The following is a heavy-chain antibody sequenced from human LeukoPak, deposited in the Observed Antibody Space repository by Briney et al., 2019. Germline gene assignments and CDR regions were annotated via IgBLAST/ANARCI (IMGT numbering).Heavy chain of an antibody. D-gene: IGHD6-25*01. V-gene: IGHV4-61*02. Sequence: PSQTLSLTCTVSGGSISSGSYYWSWIRQPAGKGLEWIGRIYTSGSTNYNPSLKSRVTISVDTSKNQFSLQLSSVTAADTAVYYCAREVPSGLDVWGKGTTVTVSS. CDR3: AREVPSGLDV. CDR2: IYTSGST. J-gene: IGHJ6*04. CDR1: GGSISSGSYY.